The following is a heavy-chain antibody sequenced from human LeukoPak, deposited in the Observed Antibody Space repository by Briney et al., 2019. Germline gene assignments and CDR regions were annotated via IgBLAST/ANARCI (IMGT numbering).Heavy chain of an antibody. CDR3: ARGVVGPTAYYFDY. J-gene: IGHJ4*02. CDR2: IYYSGNT. Sequence: PSETLSLTCTVSGGSVSSGSYYWSWLRQPPGKGLDWIGYIYYSGNTNYNPSLKSRVTISLDTSKNQFSLKLSSVTAADTAVYYCARGVVGPTAYYFDYWGQGTLVTVSS. CDR1: GGSVSSGSYY. V-gene: IGHV4-61*01. D-gene: IGHD1-26*01.